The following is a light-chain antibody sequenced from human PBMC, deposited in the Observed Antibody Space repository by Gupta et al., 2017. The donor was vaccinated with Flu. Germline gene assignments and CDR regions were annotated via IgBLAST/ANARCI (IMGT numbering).Light chain of an antibody. J-gene: IGKJ1*01. Sequence: EIVLTQSPATLSLSPGQRATLSCRASQSVGRYLAWYQQKPGQAPRLLIYRASNRAKAIPARFSGSGDGTDVTLTISSREPEDSAVYYCQQRGSGHPDETFGQGTKLEIK. CDR3: QQRGSGHPDET. V-gene: IGKV3-11*01. CDR2: RAS. CDR1: QSVGRY.